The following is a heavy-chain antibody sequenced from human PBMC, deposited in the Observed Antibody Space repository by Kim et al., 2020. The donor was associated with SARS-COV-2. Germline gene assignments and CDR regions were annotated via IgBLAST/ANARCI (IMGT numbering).Heavy chain of an antibody. D-gene: IGHD6-19*01. V-gene: IGHV5-51*01. J-gene: IGHJ5*01. CDR1: GYSFTSYW. CDR2: IYPGDSDT. CDR3: ARLWPSLDSSAWYASDS. Sequence: GESLKISCKGSGYSFTSYWIGWVRQMPGKGLEWMGIIYPGDSDTRYSPSFQGQVTISADKSISTAYLQWSSLKASDTAMYYCARLWPSLDSSAWYASDSWGQGTLVTVSS.